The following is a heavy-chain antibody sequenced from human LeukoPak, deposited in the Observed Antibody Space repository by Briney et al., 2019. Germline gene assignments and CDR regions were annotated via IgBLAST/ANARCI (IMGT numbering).Heavy chain of an antibody. CDR3: ASRPNVAAAGSNFDY. Sequence: ASVKVSCKASGGTFSSYAISWVRQAPGQGLEXXXXIIPIFGTANYAQKFQGRVTITADKSTSTAYMELSSLRSEDTAVYYCASRPNVAAAGSNFDYWGQGTLVTVSS. V-gene: IGHV1-69*06. CDR1: GGTFSSYA. J-gene: IGHJ4*02. CDR2: IIPIFGTA. D-gene: IGHD6-13*01.